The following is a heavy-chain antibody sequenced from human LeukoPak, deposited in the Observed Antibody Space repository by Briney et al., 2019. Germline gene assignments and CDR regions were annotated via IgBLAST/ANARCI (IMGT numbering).Heavy chain of an antibody. CDR2: IWYDGSNK. CDR3: AGEKYSSGWYYFDY. J-gene: IGHJ4*02. D-gene: IGHD6-19*01. V-gene: IGHV3-33*01. Sequence: GGSLRLSCAASGFTFSSYGMHWVRQAPGKGLEWVAVIWYDGSNKYYADSVKGRFTISRDNSKNTLYLQMNSLRAEDTAVYYCAGEKYSSGWYYFDYWGQGTLVTVSS. CDR1: GFTFSSYG.